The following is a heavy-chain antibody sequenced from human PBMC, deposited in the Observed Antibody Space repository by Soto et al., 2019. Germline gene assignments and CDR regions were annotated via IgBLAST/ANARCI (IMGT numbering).Heavy chain of an antibody. CDR2: IIPIFGTA. Sequence: SVKVSCKASGGTFSSYAISWVRQAPGQGLEWMGGIIPIFGTANYAQRFQGRVTITADESTSTAYMELSSLRSEDTAVYYCARSIVVVTKNWFDPWGQGTLVTVSS. D-gene: IGHD3-22*01. CDR1: GGTFSSYA. CDR3: ARSIVVVTKNWFDP. J-gene: IGHJ5*02. V-gene: IGHV1-69*13.